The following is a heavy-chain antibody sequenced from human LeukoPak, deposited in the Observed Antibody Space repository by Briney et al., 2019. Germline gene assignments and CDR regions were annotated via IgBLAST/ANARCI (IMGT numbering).Heavy chain of an antibody. CDR1: GYTFNSYD. CDR3: ARGLPGCSSTSCYLNWFDP. J-gene: IGHJ5*02. CDR2: MNPNSGNT. V-gene: IGHV1-8*01. D-gene: IGHD2-2*01. Sequence: ASVKVSCKASGYTFNSYDINWVRQATGQGLEWMGWMNPNSGNTGYAQKFQGRVTMTRNTSISTAYMELSSLRSEDTAVYYCARGLPGCSSTSCYLNWFDPWGQGTLVTVSS.